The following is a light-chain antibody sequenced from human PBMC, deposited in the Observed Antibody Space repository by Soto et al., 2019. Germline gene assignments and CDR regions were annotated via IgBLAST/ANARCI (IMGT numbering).Light chain of an antibody. CDR1: QSVSTN. Sequence: VMTQSPATLSVSAGEIATLSCRASQSVSTNLAWYKQKPGQAPSLLIYGASTRATGIPARFSGSGSGTEFTLTISSLQSEDFAVYYCQQYTNWPPWTFGQGTKVDIK. CDR2: GAS. J-gene: IGKJ1*01. CDR3: QQYTNWPPWT. V-gene: IGKV3-15*01.